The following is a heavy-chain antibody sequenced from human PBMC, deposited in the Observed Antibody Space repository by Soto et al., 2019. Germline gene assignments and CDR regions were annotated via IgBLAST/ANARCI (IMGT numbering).Heavy chain of an antibody. CDR1: GFPISSNY. D-gene: IGHD1-1*01. J-gene: IGHJ4*02. CDR3: ARGSNSNNWKLFDY. CDR2: MYAAGST. Sequence: EVQLVESGGGLVQPGGSLRLSCAVTGFPISSNYMNWVRQAPGKGLEWVSVMYAAGSTYYEDSVKGRFNISRDNSKNTVYLQMNSLRGEDTAVYSCARGSNSNNWKLFDYWGQGTLVTVSS. V-gene: IGHV3-66*01.